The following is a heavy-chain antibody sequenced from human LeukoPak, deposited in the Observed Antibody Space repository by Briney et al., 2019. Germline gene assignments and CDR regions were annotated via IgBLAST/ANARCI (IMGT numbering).Heavy chain of an antibody. D-gene: IGHD1-1*01. J-gene: IGHJ4*02. Sequence: GGSLRLSCEASGFTVNTYPMHWVRQAPGKGLQWVTVISFDQRDRYYAESVKGRFTISRDNAKQSLYLQMDTVTAEDTAVYYCVTSWNRQQRDYWGQGILVTVSS. CDR3: VTSWNRQQRDY. CDR1: GFTVNTYP. V-gene: IGHV3-30*04. CDR2: ISFDQRDR.